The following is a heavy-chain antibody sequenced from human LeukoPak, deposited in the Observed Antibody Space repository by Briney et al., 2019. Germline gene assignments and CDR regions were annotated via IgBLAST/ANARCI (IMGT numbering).Heavy chain of an antibody. CDR1: GGSFSGYY. J-gene: IGHJ4*02. Sequence: SETLSLTCAVYGGSFSGYYWSWIRQPPGKGLEWIGEINHSGSTNYNPSLKSRVTISVDTSKNQFSLKLSSVTAADTAVYYCARGHGFRSCGTLPYDSSGYYYLGYWGQGTLVTVSS. CDR2: INHSGST. D-gene: IGHD3-22*01. V-gene: IGHV4-34*01. CDR3: ARGHGFRSCGTLPYDSSGYYYLGY.